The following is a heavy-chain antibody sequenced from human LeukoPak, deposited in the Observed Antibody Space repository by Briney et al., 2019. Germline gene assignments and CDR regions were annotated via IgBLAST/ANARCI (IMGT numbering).Heavy chain of an antibody. CDR2: INPNGGAT. CDR1: GYPFTAYF. J-gene: IGHJ4*02. Sequence: ASVKVSCKASGYPFTAYFMHWVRQAPGQGLEWMGWINPNGGATIYAQKFQGTITVTRDTSVRTLYLELTRLKSDDTAIYYCVRSTGTGWYFDNWGQGTLVSVSS. V-gene: IGHV1-2*02. CDR3: VRSTGTGWYFDN. D-gene: IGHD6-19*01.